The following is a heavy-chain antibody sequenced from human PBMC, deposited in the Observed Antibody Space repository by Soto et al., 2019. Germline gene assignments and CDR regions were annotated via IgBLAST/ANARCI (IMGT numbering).Heavy chain of an antibody. D-gene: IGHD6-13*01. V-gene: IGHV4-39*01. J-gene: IGHJ6*02. CDR1: GGSISSSSYY. Sequence: QLQLQESGPGLVKPSETLSLTCTVSGGSISSSSYYWGWIRQPPGKGLEWIGSIYYSGSTYYNPSLKSRVTISVDTSKYQFSLKLSSVTAADTAVYYCASQQLVHYYYGMDVWGQGTTVTVSS. CDR2: IYYSGST. CDR3: ASQQLVHYYYGMDV.